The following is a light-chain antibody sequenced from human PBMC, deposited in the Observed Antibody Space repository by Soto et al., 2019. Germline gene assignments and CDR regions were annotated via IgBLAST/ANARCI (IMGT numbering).Light chain of an antibody. J-gene: IGLJ1*01. CDR1: SSDVGGYNY. Sequence: QSALTQPASVSGSPGQSITISCTGTSSDVGGYNYVSWYQQYPGKAPKLMIYDVSNRPSGVSNRFSGSKSGNTASLTISGLQAVDEADYYCTSYTTSSTLVFGTGTKVTVL. CDR2: DVS. V-gene: IGLV2-14*01. CDR3: TSYTTSSTLV.